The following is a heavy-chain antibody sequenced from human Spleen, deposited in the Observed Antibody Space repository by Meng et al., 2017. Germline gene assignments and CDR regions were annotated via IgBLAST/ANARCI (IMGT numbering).Heavy chain of an antibody. CDR1: DGSLSGNY. J-gene: IGHJ2*01. CDR2: INRGGST. D-gene: IGHD3-22*01. V-gene: IGHV4-34*01. CDR3: ARGSDYYSDSGAPFDL. Sequence: GSLRLSCGVYDGSLSGNYWSWIRQPPGKGLEWIGEINRGGSTNYNPSLKSRVTISVNTSKNQFSLKLTSVTAADTAVFYCARGSDYYSDSGAPFDLWGRGTLVTVSS.